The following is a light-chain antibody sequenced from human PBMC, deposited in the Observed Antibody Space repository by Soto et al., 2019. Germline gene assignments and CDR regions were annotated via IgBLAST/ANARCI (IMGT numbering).Light chain of an antibody. CDR2: NND. Sequence: QSVLTQPPSASGTPGQRVTISCSGSSSNIGSNTVNWYQQLPGTAPKLLIYNNDRRPSGVPDRFSGSKSGTSASLAISGLRSEDEADYYCATWDERQSGRVFGTGTKVTV. V-gene: IGLV1-44*01. CDR1: SSNIGSNT. J-gene: IGLJ1*01. CDR3: ATWDERQSGRV.